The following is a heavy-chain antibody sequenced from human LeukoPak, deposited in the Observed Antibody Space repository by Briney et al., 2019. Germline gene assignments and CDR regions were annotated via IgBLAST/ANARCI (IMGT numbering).Heavy chain of an antibody. Sequence: SETLSLTCTVSGGSISSYYWSWIRQPPGKGLEWIGYIYYSGSTNYNPSLKSRVTISVDTSKNQFSLKLSSVTAADTAVYYCARVVYEDYVWGSYRYPEGWFDPWGQGTLVTVSS. J-gene: IGHJ5*02. CDR1: GGSISSYY. V-gene: IGHV4-59*01. D-gene: IGHD3-16*02. CDR2: IYYSGST. CDR3: ARVVYEDYVWGSYRYPEGWFDP.